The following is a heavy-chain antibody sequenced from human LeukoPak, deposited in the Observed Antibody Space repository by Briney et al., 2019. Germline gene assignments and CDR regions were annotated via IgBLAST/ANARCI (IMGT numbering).Heavy chain of an antibody. CDR1: GYTFTSYY. CDR2: INPSGGST. Sequence: ASVKVSCKASGYTFTSYYMHWVRQAPGQGLEWMGIINPSGGSTSYAQKFQGRVTMTRDTSTSTVYMELSSLRSEDTAVYYCARAPRAVATKGGGHWAFDYWGQGTLVTVSS. V-gene: IGHV1-46*01. CDR3: ARAPRAVATKGGGHWAFDY. J-gene: IGHJ4*02. D-gene: IGHD5-12*01.